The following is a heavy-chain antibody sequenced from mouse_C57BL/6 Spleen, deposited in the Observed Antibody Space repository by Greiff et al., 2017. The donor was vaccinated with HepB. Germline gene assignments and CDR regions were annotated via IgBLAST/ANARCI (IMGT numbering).Heavy chain of an antibody. CDR3: AGYGSSSWFAY. J-gene: IGHJ3*01. CDR1: GYTFTSYW. V-gene: IGHV1-64*01. D-gene: IGHD1-1*01. Sequence: QVQLKQPGAELVKPGASVKLSCKASGYTFTSYWMHWVKQRPGQGLEWIGMIHPNSGSTNYNEKFKSKATLTVDKSSSTAYMQLSSLTSEDSAVYYCAGYGSSSWFAYWGQGTLVTVSA. CDR2: IHPNSGST.